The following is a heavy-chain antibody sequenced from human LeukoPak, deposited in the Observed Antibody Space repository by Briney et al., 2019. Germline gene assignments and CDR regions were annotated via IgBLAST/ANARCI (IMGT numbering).Heavy chain of an antibody. D-gene: IGHD1-26*01. V-gene: IGHV4-59*08. J-gene: IGHJ6*02. CDR3: ARVVVGATNFYYGMDV. CDR1: GGSMDTYY. CDR2: IYYSGNT. Sequence: SEILSLTCAASGGSMDTYYWTWIRQPPGRGLEWIGNIYYSGNTNYNPSLKSRVTISVDTSKNQFSLRLSSVTAADTALYYCARVVVGATNFYYGMDVWGQGTTVTVSS.